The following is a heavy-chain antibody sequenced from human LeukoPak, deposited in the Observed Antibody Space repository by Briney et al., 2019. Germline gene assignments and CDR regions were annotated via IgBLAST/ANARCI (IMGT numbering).Heavy chain of an antibody. V-gene: IGHV1-18*01. D-gene: IGHD3-22*01. J-gene: IGHJ1*01. Sequence: EASVNVSCKASGYTFTSYGISWVRQAPGQGLEWMGWISAYNGNTNYAQKLQGRVTMTTDTSTSTAYMELRSLRSDDTAVYYCARDHAYYYDSSGYEQYFQHWGQGTLVTVSS. CDR3: ARDHAYYYDSSGYEQYFQH. CDR2: ISAYNGNT. CDR1: GYTFTSYG.